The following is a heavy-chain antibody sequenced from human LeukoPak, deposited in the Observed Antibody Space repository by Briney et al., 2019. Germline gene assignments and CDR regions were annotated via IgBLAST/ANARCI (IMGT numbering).Heavy chain of an antibody. Sequence: GASVKVSCKTFNYTFTAYGINWVRQAPGQGREWMGWIRSDNGKTNYAQKLQGRVTLTTDTTTSTAYMELRSLRSDDTAIYYCARDYSSGWYSVDYWGQGTLITVSS. J-gene: IGHJ4*02. CDR3: ARDYSSGWYSVDY. V-gene: IGHV1-18*01. CDR1: NYTFTAYG. CDR2: IRSDNGKT. D-gene: IGHD6-19*01.